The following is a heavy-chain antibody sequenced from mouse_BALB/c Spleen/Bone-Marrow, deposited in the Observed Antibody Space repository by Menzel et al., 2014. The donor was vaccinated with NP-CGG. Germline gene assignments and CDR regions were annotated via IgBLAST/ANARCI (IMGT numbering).Heavy chain of an antibody. CDR3: ARSNGNYVLAY. D-gene: IGHD2-1*01. J-gene: IGHJ3*01. V-gene: IGHV1-4*01. Sequence: QVQLQQSGAELARPGALVKMSCKASGYTFTSYTMHWVKQRPGQGLEWIGYINPSSGYTNYNQKFKDKATLTADKSSSTAYMQLSSLTSEDSAVYYCARSNGNYVLAYWGQGTLVTVSA. CDR1: GYTFTSYT. CDR2: INPSSGYT.